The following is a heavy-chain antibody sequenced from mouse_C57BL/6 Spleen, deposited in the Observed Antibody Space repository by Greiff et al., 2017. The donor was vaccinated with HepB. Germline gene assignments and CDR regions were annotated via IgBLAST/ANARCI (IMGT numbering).Heavy chain of an antibody. CDR3: ASGASTGTPYYAMDY. J-gene: IGHJ4*01. CDR2: IYPGSGNT. V-gene: IGHV1-76*01. CDR1: GYTFTDYY. Sequence: QVQLQQSGAELVRPGASVKLSCKASGYTFTDYYINWVKQRPGQGLEWIARIYPGSGNTYYNEKFKGKATLTAEKSSSTAYMQLSSLTSEDSAVYFCASGASTGTPYYAMDYWGQGTSVTVSS. D-gene: IGHD4-1*01.